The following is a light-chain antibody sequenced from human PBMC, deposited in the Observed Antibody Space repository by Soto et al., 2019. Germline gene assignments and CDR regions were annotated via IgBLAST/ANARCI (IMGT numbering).Light chain of an antibody. CDR3: QRLNSYPPNT. V-gene: IGKV1-9*01. CDR1: QDISSY. Sequence: DIQLTQSPSFLSASVGDRVTITCRASQDISSYLAWYQQKPGKAPKFLIYDASTLQNGVPSRFSGSGSGTEFTLTIGSLQPEDFATYSCQRLNSYPPNTFGPGTKLE. J-gene: IGKJ2*01. CDR2: DAS.